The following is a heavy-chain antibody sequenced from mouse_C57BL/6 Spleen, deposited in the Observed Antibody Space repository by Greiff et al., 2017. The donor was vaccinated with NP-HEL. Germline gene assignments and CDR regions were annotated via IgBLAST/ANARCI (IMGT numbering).Heavy chain of an antibody. CDR2: IYPGDGDT. CDR1: GYAFSSYW. D-gene: IGHD1-1*01. Sequence: VQLQQSGAELVKPGASVKISCKASGYAFSSYWMNWVKQRPGKGLEWIGQIYPGDGDTNYNGKFKGKATLTADKSSSTAYMQLSSLTSEDSAVYFCALNYYGSSPWYFDVWGTGPTVTVSS. CDR3: ALNYYGSSPWYFDV. J-gene: IGHJ1*03. V-gene: IGHV1-80*01.